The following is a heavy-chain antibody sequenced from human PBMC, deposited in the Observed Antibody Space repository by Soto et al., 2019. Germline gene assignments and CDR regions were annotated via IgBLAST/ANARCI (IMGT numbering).Heavy chain of an antibody. CDR2: ISSSGSTI. CDR3: ARFSNWNPKIRGFDY. J-gene: IGHJ4*02. V-gene: IGHV3-48*03. CDR1: GFTFSGYE. D-gene: IGHD1-1*01. Sequence: PGGSLRLSCAASGFTFSGYEMNWVRQAPGKGLEWVSYISSSGSTIYYADSVKGRFTISRDNAKNSLYLQMNSLRAEDTAVYYCARFSNWNPKIRGFDYWGQGTLVTVSS.